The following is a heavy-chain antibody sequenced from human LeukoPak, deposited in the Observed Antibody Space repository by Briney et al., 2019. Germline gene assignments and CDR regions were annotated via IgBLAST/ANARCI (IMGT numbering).Heavy chain of an antibody. J-gene: IGHJ3*01. V-gene: IGHV3-23*01. Sequence: GGSLRLSCAASGFTVSSNYMSWVRQAPGKGLDWVSVISFSGANSYYADSVKGRFTISRDNSKHTLFRQMNSLRAEDTAIYYCARDIQLSTWGLGTMVTVSS. CDR2: ISFSGANS. CDR3: ARDIQLST. D-gene: IGHD5-24*01. CDR1: GFTVSSNY.